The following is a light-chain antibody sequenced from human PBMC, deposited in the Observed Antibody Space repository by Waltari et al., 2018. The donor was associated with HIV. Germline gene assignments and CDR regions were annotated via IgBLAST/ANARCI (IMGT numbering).Light chain of an antibody. CDR3: QSYDSSLTVVI. V-gene: IGLV1-40*01. J-gene: IGLJ2*01. CDR2: GNN. Sequence: QSVLTQPPSVSGAPGQRVTISCTGSSSNIGAGYDVHWYQQVPGTAPKLLIFGNNNRPSGVPDRFAGSKSVTSASLAITGLQAEDEADYYCQSYDSSLTVVIFGGGTKLTVL. CDR1: SSNIGAGYD.